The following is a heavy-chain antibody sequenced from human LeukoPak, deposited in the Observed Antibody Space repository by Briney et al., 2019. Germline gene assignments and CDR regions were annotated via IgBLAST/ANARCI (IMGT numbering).Heavy chain of an antibody. D-gene: IGHD6-13*01. CDR1: GFTVSSNY. J-gene: IGHJ4*02. CDR2: IYSGGST. Sequence: PGGSLRLSCAASGFTVSSNYMSWVRQAPGKGLEWVSVIYSGGSTYYADSVKGRFTISRDNSKNTLYLQMNSLRAEDTAVYYCAKDPSKRIAPVYFDYWGQGTLVTVSS. CDR3: AKDPSKRIAPVYFDY. V-gene: IGHV3-53*01.